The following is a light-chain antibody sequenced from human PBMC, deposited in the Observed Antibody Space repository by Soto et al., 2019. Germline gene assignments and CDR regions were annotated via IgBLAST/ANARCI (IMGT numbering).Light chain of an antibody. Sequence: QSVLTQPPSVSGAPGQRVTISCTGSSSNIGAGYDVHWYQQLPGTAPKLLIYGNSNRPSGVPDRFSGSKSGNTASLTISGLQAEDEADYYRTSWTTSTTMIFGGGTKVTVL. J-gene: IGLJ2*01. CDR1: SSNIGAGYD. CDR3: TSWTTSTTMI. V-gene: IGLV1-40*01. CDR2: GNS.